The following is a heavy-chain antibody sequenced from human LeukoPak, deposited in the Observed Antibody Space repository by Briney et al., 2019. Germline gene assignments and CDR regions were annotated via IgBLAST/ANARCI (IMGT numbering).Heavy chain of an antibody. CDR1: GFTFSSYE. D-gene: IGHD6-19*01. J-gene: IGHJ4*02. CDR3: ARSTGYSSGWYYY. V-gene: IGHV3-48*03. CDR2: ISSSGSTI. Sequence: GGSLRLSCPASGFTFSSYEMNWVRQAPGKGLEWVSYISSSGSTIYYADSVKGRFTISRDNAKNSLYLQMNSLRAEDTAVYYCARSTGYSSGWYYYWGQGTLVAVSS.